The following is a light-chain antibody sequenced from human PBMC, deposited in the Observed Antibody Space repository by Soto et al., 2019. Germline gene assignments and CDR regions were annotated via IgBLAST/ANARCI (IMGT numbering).Light chain of an antibody. Sequence: LTQPPSVSGAPGQRVTISCTGSGSNIGTGYDVQWYQQLPGTAPKLLIYSNANRPSGVPDRFSGSKSGTSASLAITGLQAEDEADYYCQSYDSSLSSYVFGTGTKVTVL. CDR1: GSNIGTGYD. V-gene: IGLV1-40*01. CDR3: QSYDSSLSSYV. J-gene: IGLJ1*01. CDR2: SNA.